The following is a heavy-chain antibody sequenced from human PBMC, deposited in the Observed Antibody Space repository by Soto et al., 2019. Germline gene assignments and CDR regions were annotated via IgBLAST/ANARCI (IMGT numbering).Heavy chain of an antibody. V-gene: IGHV5-51*01. J-gene: IGHJ6*04. CDR3: ARCCDYGYYYYCMDV. CDR2: IYPGDSDT. Sequence: GESLKISCKGSGYSFTSYWIGWVRQMPGKGLEWMGIIYPGDSDTRYSPSFQGQVTISADKSISTAYLQWSSLKASDTAMYYCARCCDYGYYYYCMDVWGKGTTVTVSS. D-gene: IGHD4-17*01. CDR1: GYSFTSYW.